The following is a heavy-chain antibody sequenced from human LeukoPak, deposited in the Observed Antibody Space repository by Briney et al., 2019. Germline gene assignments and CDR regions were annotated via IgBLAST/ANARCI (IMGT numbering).Heavy chain of an antibody. Sequence: SETLSLTCTVSGGSISTNYYWGWIRQPPGKGLEWIGSIYYRGSTYYNPSLKSRVTISVDTSKNQFSLKLSSVTAADTAVYYCARSYSGSYGTVFDYWGQGTLVTVSS. CDR3: ARSYSGSYGTVFDY. CDR2: IYYRGST. J-gene: IGHJ4*02. CDR1: GGSISTNYY. V-gene: IGHV4-39*07. D-gene: IGHD1-26*01.